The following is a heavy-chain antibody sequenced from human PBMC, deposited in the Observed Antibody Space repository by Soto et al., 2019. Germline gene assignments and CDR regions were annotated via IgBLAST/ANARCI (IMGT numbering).Heavy chain of an antibody. CDR1: GYTFTSYG. D-gene: IGHD1-1*01. J-gene: IGHJ4*02. CDR2: ISAHNGNT. CDR3: ARGRYGDY. V-gene: IGHV1-18*01. Sequence: QVHLVQSGAEVKKPGASVKVSCKCSGYTFTSYGITWVRQAPGPGLEWMGWISAHNGNTDYAQKLQGRVTVTRDTSTSTAYMELRSLRSDDTAVYYCARGRYGDYWGQGALVTVSS.